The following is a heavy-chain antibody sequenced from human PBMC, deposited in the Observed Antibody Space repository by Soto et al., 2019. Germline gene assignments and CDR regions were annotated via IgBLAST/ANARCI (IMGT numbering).Heavy chain of an antibody. Sequence: QVQLQESGPGLVKPSGTLSLTCAVSGGSISSSNWWSWVRQPPGKGLEWMGEIYHSGSTNYNPSLKSRVTISVDKSKNQFSLKLSSVTAADTAVYYCARVGLIAVAGTIRAFDIWGQGTMVTVSS. D-gene: IGHD6-19*01. CDR2: IYHSGST. CDR1: GGSISSSNW. J-gene: IGHJ3*02. V-gene: IGHV4-4*02. CDR3: ARVGLIAVAGTIRAFDI.